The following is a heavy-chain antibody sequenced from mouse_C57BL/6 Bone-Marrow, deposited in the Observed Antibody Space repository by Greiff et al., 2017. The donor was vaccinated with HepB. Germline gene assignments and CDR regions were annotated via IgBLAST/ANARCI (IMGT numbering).Heavy chain of an antibody. Sequence: QVQLQQPGAELVMPGASVKLSCKASGYTFTSYWMHWVKQRPGQGLEWIGEIDPSDSYTNYNQKFKGKSTLTVDKSSSTAYMQLSSLTSEDSAVYYCARLGWNYFDYWGQGTTLTVSS. D-gene: IGHD3-3*01. CDR2: IDPSDSYT. J-gene: IGHJ2*01. V-gene: IGHV1-69*01. CDR3: ARLGWNYFDY. CDR1: GYTFTSYW.